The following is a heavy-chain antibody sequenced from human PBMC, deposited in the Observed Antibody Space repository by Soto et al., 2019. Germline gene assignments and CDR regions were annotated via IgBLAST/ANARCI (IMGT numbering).Heavy chain of an antibody. D-gene: IGHD3-22*01. CDR3: ARDQGDSSGYAYGMDV. J-gene: IGHJ6*02. CDR1: GFTFSDYY. CDR2: ISSSSSYT. V-gene: IGHV3-11*06. Sequence: GGSLRLSCAASGFTFSDYYMSWIRQAPGKGLEWVSYISSSSSYTNYADSVKGRFTISRDNAKNSLYLQMNSLRAEDTAVYYCARDQGDSSGYAYGMDVWGQGTTVTVSS.